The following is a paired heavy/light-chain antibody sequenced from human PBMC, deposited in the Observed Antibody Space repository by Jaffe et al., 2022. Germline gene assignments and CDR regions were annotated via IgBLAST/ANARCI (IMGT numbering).Heavy chain of an antibody. CDR1: GGSISSYY. Sequence: QVQLQESGPGLVKPSETLSLTCTVSGGSISSYYWSWIRQPPGKGLEWIGYIHYSGSTNYNPSLKSRVTISVDTSKNQFSLKLISVTAADTAVYYCARGLDWNDVVDYYYMDAWGKGTTVTVSS. CDR3: ARGLDWNDVVDYYYMDA. CDR2: IHYSGST. V-gene: IGHV4-59*01. J-gene: IGHJ6*03. D-gene: IGHD1-1*01.
Light chain of an antibody. CDR3: QSYDSSLSGSWV. V-gene: IGLV1-40*01. J-gene: IGLJ3*02. Sequence: QSVLTQAPSVSGTPGQRVTISCTGTSSNIGAGYDVHWYQQLPGTAPKLLIYGNSNRPSGVPGRFSGSKSGTSASLAITGLQAEDEADYYCQSYDSSLSGSWVFGGGTKLTVL. CDR1: SSNIGAGYD. CDR2: GNS.